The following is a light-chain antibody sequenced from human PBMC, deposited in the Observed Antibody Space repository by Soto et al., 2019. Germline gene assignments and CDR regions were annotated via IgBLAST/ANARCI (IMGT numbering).Light chain of an antibody. Sequence: EIVMTQSPATLSVSPGERVTLSCRASQSAGSKLGWYQQKPGQAPRLLIYDASTRATGIPARFSGSGSGTEFTLTISSLQSEVFAVYYCQQYNDWPTWTFGQGTKVEIK. J-gene: IGKJ1*01. V-gene: IGKV3-15*01. CDR1: QSAGSK. CDR3: QQYNDWPTWT. CDR2: DAS.